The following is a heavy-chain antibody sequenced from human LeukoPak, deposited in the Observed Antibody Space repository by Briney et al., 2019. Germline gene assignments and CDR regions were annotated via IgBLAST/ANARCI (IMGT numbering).Heavy chain of an antibody. J-gene: IGHJ4*02. CDR2: ISSNGGST. V-gene: IGHV3-64*01. Sequence: QPGGSLRLSCAASGFTFSSYAMHWVRQAPGKGLEYISAISSNGGSTYYANSVKGRFTISRDNSKNTLYLQMGSLRPEDMAVYYCARSSISRYCGGTSCAEHAYFDYWGQGTLVTVSS. D-gene: IGHD2-2*01. CDR3: ARSSISRYCGGTSCAEHAYFDY. CDR1: GFTFSSYA.